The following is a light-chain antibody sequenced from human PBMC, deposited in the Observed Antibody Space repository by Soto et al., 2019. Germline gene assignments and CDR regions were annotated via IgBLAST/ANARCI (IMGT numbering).Light chain of an antibody. Sequence: QSVLTQPRSVSGSPGQSVTISCTGTSSDVGGYNYVSWYQQHPGKAPKLIIYDVSKRPSGVPDRFSGSRSGNTASLTISGLQAEDEADYYCCSYAGSQTWVFGGGTKLPVL. CDR1: SSDVGGYNY. CDR3: CSYAGSQTWV. J-gene: IGLJ3*02. CDR2: DVS. V-gene: IGLV2-11*01.